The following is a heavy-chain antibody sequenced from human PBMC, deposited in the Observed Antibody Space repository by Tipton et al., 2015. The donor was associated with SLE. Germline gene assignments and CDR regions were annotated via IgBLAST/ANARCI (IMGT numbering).Heavy chain of an antibody. J-gene: IGHJ4*02. CDR2: INHSGST. D-gene: IGHD3-10*01. Sequence: TLSLTCTVSGGSISSYYWSWIRQPPGKGLEWIGEINHSGSTNYNPSLKSRVTISVDTSKNQFSLKLSSVTAADTAVYYCVGGFGDFDFWGQGTLVTVSS. V-gene: IGHV4-34*01. CDR3: VGGFGDFDF. CDR1: GGSISSYY.